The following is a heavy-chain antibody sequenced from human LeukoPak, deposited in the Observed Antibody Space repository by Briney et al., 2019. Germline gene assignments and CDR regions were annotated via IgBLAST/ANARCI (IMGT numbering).Heavy chain of an antibody. CDR3: AKLGLVLLWFGEFSFDY. Sequence: PGGSLRLSCAASGFTFSSYGMHWVRQAPGKGLEWVSAISGSGGSTYYADSVKGRFTISRDNSKNTLYLQMNSLRAEDTAVYYCAKLGLVLLWFGEFSFDYWGQGTLVTVSS. CDR1: GFTFSSYG. D-gene: IGHD3-10*01. V-gene: IGHV3-23*01. J-gene: IGHJ4*02. CDR2: ISGSGGST.